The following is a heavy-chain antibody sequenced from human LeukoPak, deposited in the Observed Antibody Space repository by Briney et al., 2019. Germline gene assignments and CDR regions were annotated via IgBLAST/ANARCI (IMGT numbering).Heavy chain of an antibody. D-gene: IGHD3-10*01. CDR2: VSESGGST. CDR1: GFTFSTYV. Sequence: PGGSLRLSCVASGFTFSTYVMGWVRQVPGKGLEWVSSVSESGGSTYYADSVKGRFTISRDNSKNTLYLQMNSLRAEDTAVYYCAKADYASGSYGAFDYWGQGTLVTVSS. V-gene: IGHV3-23*01. J-gene: IGHJ4*02. CDR3: AKADYASGSYGAFDY.